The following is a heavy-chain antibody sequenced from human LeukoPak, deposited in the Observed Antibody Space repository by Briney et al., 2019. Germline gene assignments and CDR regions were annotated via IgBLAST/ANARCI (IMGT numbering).Heavy chain of an antibody. J-gene: IGHJ4*02. CDR1: GFTFSTYA. V-gene: IGHV3-23*01. D-gene: IGHD3/OR15-3a*01. CDR3: AKEWAGYTNPYYFDY. Sequence: GGSLRLSCAASGFTFSTYAMSWVRQAPGKGLEWVSTISGSGANTYYADSVRGRFTISRDNSKNTLYLHMNSLRAEDTAVYYCAKEWAGYTNPYYFDYWGQGALVTVSS. CDR2: ISGSGANT.